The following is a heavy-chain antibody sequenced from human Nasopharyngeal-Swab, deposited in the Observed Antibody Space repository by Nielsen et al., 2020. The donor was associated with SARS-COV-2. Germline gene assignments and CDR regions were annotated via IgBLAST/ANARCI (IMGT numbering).Heavy chain of an antibody. CDR2: ISSSSSTI. CDR3: ARDGATVIGYYYYYMDV. D-gene: IGHD4-11*01. Sequence: GESLKISCAASGFTFSSYSMNWVRQVPGKGLEWVSYISSSSSTIYYADSVKGRFTISRDNAKNSLYLQMNSLRAEDTAVYYCARDGATVIGYYYYYMDVWGKGTTVTVSS. CDR1: GFTFSSYS. V-gene: IGHV3-48*01. J-gene: IGHJ6*03.